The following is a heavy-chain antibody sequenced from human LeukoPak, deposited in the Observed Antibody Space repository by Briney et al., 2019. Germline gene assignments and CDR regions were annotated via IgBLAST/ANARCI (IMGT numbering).Heavy chain of an antibody. D-gene: IGHD3-10*01. Sequence: SETLSLTCTVSGGSISSYYWSWIRQPPGKGLEWIGYIYYSGSTNYNPSLKSRVTISVDTSKNQFSLKLSSVTAADTAVYYCARDRGFGSYFDYWGQGTLVTASS. J-gene: IGHJ4*02. CDR3: ARDRGFGSYFDY. CDR1: GGSISSYY. V-gene: IGHV4-59*01. CDR2: IYYSGST.